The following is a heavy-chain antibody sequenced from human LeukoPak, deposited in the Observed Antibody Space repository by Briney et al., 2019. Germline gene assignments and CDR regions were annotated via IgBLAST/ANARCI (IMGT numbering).Heavy chain of an antibody. CDR2: IWYDGSNK. V-gene: IGHV3-33*01. CDR3: ARGLCYYDSSGHEYFQH. Sequence: QPGRSLRLSCAASGFTFSSYGMHWVRQAPGKGLEWVAVIWYDGSNKYYADSVKGRFTISRDNSKNTLYLQMNSLRAEDTAVYYCARGLCYYDSSGHEYFQHWGQGTLVTVSS. CDR1: GFTFSSYG. J-gene: IGHJ1*01. D-gene: IGHD3-22*01.